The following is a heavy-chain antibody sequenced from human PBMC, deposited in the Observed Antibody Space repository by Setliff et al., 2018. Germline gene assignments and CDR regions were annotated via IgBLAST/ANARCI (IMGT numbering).Heavy chain of an antibody. Sequence: SVKVSCTASGYTFISYDINWVRQAPGQGLEWMGWIGAYNGNTKYAQKFQGRVTLTTETSANTAYMKLRSLRSDDTAVYYCARGEAGYYEAFDIWGQGTMVTVSS. V-gene: IGHV1-18*01. CDR1: GYTFISYD. CDR3: ARGEAGYYEAFDI. CDR2: IGAYNGNT. D-gene: IGHD3-9*01. J-gene: IGHJ3*02.